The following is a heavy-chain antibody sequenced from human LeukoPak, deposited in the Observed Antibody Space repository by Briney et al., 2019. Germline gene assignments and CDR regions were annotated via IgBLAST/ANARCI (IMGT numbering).Heavy chain of an antibody. J-gene: IGHJ4*02. Sequence: SVKVSCKASGGTFSSYAISWVRQAPGQGLEWMGGIIPIFGTANYAQKLQGRVTLTTDTSTSTAYMELRGLTSDDMAVYYCVRDSAYSPDYWGQGSLVTVSP. CDR2: IIPIFGTA. D-gene: IGHD2-21*01. CDR1: GGTFSSYA. CDR3: VRDSAYSPDY. V-gene: IGHV1-69*05.